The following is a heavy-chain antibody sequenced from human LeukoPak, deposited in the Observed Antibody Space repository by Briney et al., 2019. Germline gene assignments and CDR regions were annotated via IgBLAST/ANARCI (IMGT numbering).Heavy chain of an antibody. D-gene: IGHD6-19*01. J-gene: IGHJ4*02. V-gene: IGHV1-2*02. CDR1: GYTFTGYY. Sequence: ASVKVSCKASGYTFTGYYMHWVRQAPGQGLEWMGWINPNSGGTNYAQKFQGRVIMTRDTSISTAYMELSRLRSDDTAVYYCARVVAGTEFFDYWGQGTLVTVSS. CDR3: ARVVAGTEFFDY. CDR2: INPNSGGT.